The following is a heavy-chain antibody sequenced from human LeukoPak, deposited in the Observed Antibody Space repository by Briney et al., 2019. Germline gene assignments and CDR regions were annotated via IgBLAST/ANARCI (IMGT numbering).Heavy chain of an antibody. CDR3: ARYTTSRAFDI. CDR2: INPGDSDT. D-gene: IGHD1-1*01. J-gene: IGHJ3*02. Sequence: GESLKISCKGSGYSFTSYWIAWVRQTPGKGLEWMGLINPGDSDTRYSPSFQGQVTISADRSISTAYLQWSSLKASDTAMYYCARYTTSRAFDIWGQGTMVTVSS. CDR1: GYSFTSYW. V-gene: IGHV5-51*01.